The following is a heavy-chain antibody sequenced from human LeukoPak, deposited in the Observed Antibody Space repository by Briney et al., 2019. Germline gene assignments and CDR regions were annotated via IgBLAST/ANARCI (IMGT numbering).Heavy chain of an antibody. V-gene: IGHV1-2*02. Sequence: GASVKVSCKASGYTFAGYYMHWVRQAPGQGLEWMGWINPNSGGTNYAQKFQGRVTMTRDTSISTAYMELSRLRSDDTAVYYCARKLSAAGTGYYGMDVWGQGTTATVSS. CDR1: GYTFAGYY. CDR2: INPNSGGT. D-gene: IGHD6-13*01. J-gene: IGHJ6*02. CDR3: ARKLSAAGTGYYGMDV.